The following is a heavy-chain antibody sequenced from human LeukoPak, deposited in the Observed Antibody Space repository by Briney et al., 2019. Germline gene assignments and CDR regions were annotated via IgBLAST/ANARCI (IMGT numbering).Heavy chain of an antibody. Sequence: ASVKVSCKASGGTFSSYAISWVRQAPGQGLEWMGGIIPIFGTANYAQKFQGRVTITTDESTSTAYMELSSLRSEDTAVYYCARGNLQPSYYDILTGYYIGLDYWGQGTLVTVSS. V-gene: IGHV1-69*05. CDR2: IIPIFGTA. CDR1: GGTFSSYA. J-gene: IGHJ4*02. D-gene: IGHD3-9*01. CDR3: ARGNLQPSYYDILTGYYIGLDY.